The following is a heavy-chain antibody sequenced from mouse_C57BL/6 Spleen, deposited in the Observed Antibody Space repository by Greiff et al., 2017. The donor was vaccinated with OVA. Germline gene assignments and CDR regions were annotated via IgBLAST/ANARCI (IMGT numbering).Heavy chain of an antibody. CDR3: ARDRYYFDY. J-gene: IGHJ2*01. V-gene: IGHV3-6*01. CDR1: GYSITSGYY. CDR2: ISYDGSN. Sequence: EVKLQESGPGLVKPSQSLSLTCSVTGYSITSGYYWNWIRQFPGNKLEWMGYISYDGSNNYNPSLKNRISITRDTSKNQFFLKLNSVTTEDTATYYCARDRYYFDYWGQGTTLTVSS.